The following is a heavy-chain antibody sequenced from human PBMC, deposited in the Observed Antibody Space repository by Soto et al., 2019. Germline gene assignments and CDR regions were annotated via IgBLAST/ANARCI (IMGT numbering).Heavy chain of an antibody. Sequence: PSETLSLTCAVSGYSISSGYYWGWIRQPPGKGLEWIGSIYHSGSTYYNPSLKSRVTISVDTSKNQFSLKLSSVTAADTAVYCCARDIVTPPDYYDSSGYALVYSDYWGQGTLVTVSS. CDR3: ARDIVTPPDYYDSSGYALVYSDY. J-gene: IGHJ4*02. CDR1: GYSISSGYY. V-gene: IGHV4-38-2*02. CDR2: IYHSGST. D-gene: IGHD3-22*01.